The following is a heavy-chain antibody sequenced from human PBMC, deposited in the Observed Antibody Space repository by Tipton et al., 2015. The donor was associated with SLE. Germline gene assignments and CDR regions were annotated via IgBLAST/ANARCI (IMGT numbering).Heavy chain of an antibody. D-gene: IGHD2-2*01. CDR2: IFYNGNT. Sequence: TLSLTCTVSGGSLSYYYWSWIRQPPGKGLEVIGHIFYNGNTNYNPSLKSRVTISVDTSKNQFSLKLSSVTAADTAVYYCAREVGNLDYWGQGTLVTVSS. J-gene: IGHJ4*02. V-gene: IGHV4-59*12. CDR3: AREVGNLDY. CDR1: GGSLSYYY.